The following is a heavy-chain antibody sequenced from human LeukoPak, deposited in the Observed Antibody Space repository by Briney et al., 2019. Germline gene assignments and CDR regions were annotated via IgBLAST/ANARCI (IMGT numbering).Heavy chain of an antibody. J-gene: IGHJ4*02. CDR2: ISSSGSTI. D-gene: IGHD4-11*01. CDR3: ARVAVTTLEFDY. Sequence: GGSLRLSCAASGLTFSDYYMSWIRQAPGKGLEWVSYISSSGSTIYYADSVKGRFTISRDNAKNSLYLQMNSLRAEDTAVYYCARVAVTTLEFDYWGQGTLVTVSS. V-gene: IGHV3-11*04. CDR1: GLTFSDYY.